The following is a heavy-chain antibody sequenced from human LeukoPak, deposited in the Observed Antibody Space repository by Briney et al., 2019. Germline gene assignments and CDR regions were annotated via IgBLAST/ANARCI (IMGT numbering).Heavy chain of an antibody. D-gene: IGHD3-9*01. Sequence: GSLRLSCAASGFTFSSYSMNWVRQAPGKGLEWIGEINHSGSTNYNPSLKSRVTISVDTSKNQFYLKLSSVTAADTAVYYCARAVGIFDWLPLFDYWGQGTLVTVSS. CDR3: ARAVGIFDWLPLFDY. CDR2: INHSGST. V-gene: IGHV4-34*01. CDR1: GFTFSSYS. J-gene: IGHJ4*02.